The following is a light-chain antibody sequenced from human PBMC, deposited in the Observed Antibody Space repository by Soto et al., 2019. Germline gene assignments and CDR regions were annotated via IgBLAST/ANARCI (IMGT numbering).Light chain of an antibody. V-gene: IGLV2-14*01. CDR2: EVR. CDR1: SSDIGDYAY. CDR3: TRLT. J-gene: IGLJ2*01. Sequence: QSVLTQPASVSGSPGQSITISCAATSSDIGDYAYVSWYQHYPGKAPKLMTYEVRYRPSGISDRFSGSKSGNTASLTISGLLADAAHMQATTRLTFGGGTKLTVL.